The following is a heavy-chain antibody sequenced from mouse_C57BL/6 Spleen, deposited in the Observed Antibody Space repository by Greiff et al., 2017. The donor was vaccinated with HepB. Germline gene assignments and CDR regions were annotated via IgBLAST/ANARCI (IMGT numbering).Heavy chain of an antibody. CDR2: ISYDGSN. Sequence: ESGPCLVKPSQSLSLTCSVTGYSITSGYYWNWIRQFPGNKLEWMGYISYDGSNNYNPSLKNRISITRDTSKNQFFLKLNSVTTEDTATYYCARLLRYYAMDYWGQGTSVTVSS. CDR1: GYSITSGYY. J-gene: IGHJ4*01. V-gene: IGHV3-6*01. CDR3: ARLLRYYAMDY. D-gene: IGHD1-1*01.